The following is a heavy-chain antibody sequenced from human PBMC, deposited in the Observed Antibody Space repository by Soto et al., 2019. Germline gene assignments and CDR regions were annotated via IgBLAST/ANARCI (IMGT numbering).Heavy chain of an antibody. J-gene: IGHJ6*03. CDR1: GFTVSSYY. CDR3: ASVSRTTNFYYMDV. CDR2: IKSDGYT. Sequence: GGSLRLSCVDSGFTVSSYYMSWVRQAPGKGLEWVSVIKSDGYTYYADSVKGRFTVSRDSSKKTLFLQMDSLRVDDTGLYYCASVSRTTNFYYMDVWGTGTTVTVSS. D-gene: IGHD4-17*01. V-gene: IGHV3-66*01.